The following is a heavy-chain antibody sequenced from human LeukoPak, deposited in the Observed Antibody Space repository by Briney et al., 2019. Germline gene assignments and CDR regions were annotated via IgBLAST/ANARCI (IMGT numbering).Heavy chain of an antibody. CDR3: AKHNYDFDFDS. CDR2: ISPKSGAT. D-gene: IGHD3-3*01. V-gene: IGHV1-2*02. Sequence: ASVKVSCKASGYTFSDYYIHWVRQAPGQGLEWMGWISPKSGATNYAQNFQGRVTMTRDTSINTAYMELSRLRPDDTAVYYCAKHNYDFDFDSWGQGALVTVSS. J-gene: IGHJ4*02. CDR1: GYTFSDYY.